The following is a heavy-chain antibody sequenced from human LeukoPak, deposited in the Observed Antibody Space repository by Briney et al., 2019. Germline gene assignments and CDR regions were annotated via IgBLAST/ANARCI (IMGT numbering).Heavy chain of an antibody. V-gene: IGHV4-61*02. Sequence: SETLPPTCTVSGGSISSGFYYWSWIRQPAGKGLEWMGPIYTSGSTNYNPSLKSRISISVDTSKTQFSLKLPSVTAADTAVYYCAREHPRGEVDDFDYWGQGTLVTVSS. J-gene: IGHJ4*02. D-gene: IGHD3-16*01. CDR3: AREHPRGEVDDFDY. CDR2: IYTSGST. CDR1: GGSISSGFYY.